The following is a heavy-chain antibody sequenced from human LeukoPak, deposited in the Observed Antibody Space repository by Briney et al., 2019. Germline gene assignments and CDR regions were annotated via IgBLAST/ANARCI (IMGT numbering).Heavy chain of an antibody. Sequence: GGSLRLSCAASGFTFSNYAMSWVRQAAGKGLEWVSAISASDGSTYYADSVKGRFTISRDNAKNSLYLQMNSLRAEDTAVYYCARDWGSYCSSTSCYTRLTYYFDYWGQGTLVTVSS. CDR3: ARDWGSYCSSTSCYTRLTYYFDY. CDR2: ISASDGST. CDR1: GFTFSNYA. V-gene: IGHV3-23*01. J-gene: IGHJ4*02. D-gene: IGHD2-2*02.